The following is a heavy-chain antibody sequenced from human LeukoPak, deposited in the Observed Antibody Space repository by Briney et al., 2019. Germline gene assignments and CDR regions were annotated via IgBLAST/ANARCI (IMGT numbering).Heavy chain of an antibody. V-gene: IGHV4-61*02. D-gene: IGHD4-23*01. CDR2: IYTSGST. Sequence: PSQTLSLTCTVSGGSISSGSYYWSWIRQPAGKGLEWIGRIYTSGSTNYNPSLKSRVTISVDTSKNQFSLKLSSVTAADTAVYYCARGYWGPATVVSQSLDYWGQGTLVTVSS. CDR1: GGSISSGSYY. CDR3: ARGYWGPATVVSQSLDY. J-gene: IGHJ4*02.